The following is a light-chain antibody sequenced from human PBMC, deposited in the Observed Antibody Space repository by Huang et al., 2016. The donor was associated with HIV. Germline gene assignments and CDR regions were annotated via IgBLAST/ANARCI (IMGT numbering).Light chain of an antibody. V-gene: IGKV1-9*01. CDR3: QQLNNYPYT. CDR1: QGITNY. Sequence: IQLTQSPSSLSASVGDRVTISCRASQGITNYLAWYQQKPGKAPKLLIYGASTLQVGVPSRFSGSGSATDFTLTINSRQPEDFATYYCQQLNNYPYTFGQGTKLEIK. CDR2: GAS. J-gene: IGKJ2*01.